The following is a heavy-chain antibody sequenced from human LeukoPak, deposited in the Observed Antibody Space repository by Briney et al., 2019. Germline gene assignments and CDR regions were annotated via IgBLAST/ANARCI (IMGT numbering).Heavy chain of an antibody. Sequence: GGSLRLSCAASGFTFSSYWMSWVRQAPGKGLEWVANIKQDGSEKYYVDSVKGRFTISRDNAKNSLYLQMNSLRAEDTAVYYCARGKDDILTVENWFDPWGQGTLVTVSS. J-gene: IGHJ5*02. D-gene: IGHD3-9*01. CDR1: GFTFSSYW. V-gene: IGHV3-7*03. CDR2: IKQDGSEK. CDR3: ARGKDDILTVENWFDP.